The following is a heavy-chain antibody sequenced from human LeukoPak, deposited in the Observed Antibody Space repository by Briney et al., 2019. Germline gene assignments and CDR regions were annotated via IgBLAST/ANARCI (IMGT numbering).Heavy chain of an antibody. J-gene: IGHJ3*02. CDR1: GFTFSSYA. D-gene: IGHD2-15*01. CDR2: ISGSGGST. Sequence: PGGSLRLSCAASGFTFSSYAMSWVRQAPGKGLEWVSAISGSGGSTYYADSVKGRFTISRDNAKNSLYLQMNSLRAEDTAVYYCARMGVIVVGRTLNAFDIWGQGTMVTVSS. V-gene: IGHV3-23*01. CDR3: ARMGVIVVGRTLNAFDI.